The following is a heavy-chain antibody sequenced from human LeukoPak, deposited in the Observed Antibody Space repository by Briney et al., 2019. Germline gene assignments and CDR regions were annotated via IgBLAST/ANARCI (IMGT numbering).Heavy chain of an antibody. J-gene: IGHJ6*03. Sequence: SETLSLTCTASGATINTYYWSWIRQPPGEGLEWIAYIAPSGGTAYNPSLNNRLTVSVGTSKNQFSLKLNSVTAADTAVYYCARHVAITVTRGYSCHPMDVWGKGTTVSGSS. V-gene: IGHV4-4*09. CDR1: GATINTYY. CDR2: IAPSGGT. D-gene: IGHD4-17*01. CDR3: ARHVAITVTRGYSCHPMDV.